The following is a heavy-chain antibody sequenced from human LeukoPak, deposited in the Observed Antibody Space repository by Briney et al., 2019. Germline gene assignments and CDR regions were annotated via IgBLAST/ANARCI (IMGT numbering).Heavy chain of an antibody. CDR3: ARSDVVTTFDI. CDR1: GFTFSNYW. CDR2: INSGGRNT. V-gene: IGHV3-74*01. D-gene: IGHD2-21*02. Sequence: GGSLRLSCAASGFTFSNYWMHWVRHAPGKGLVWVSRINSGGRNTNFADSVKGRFTISRDNAKNTLYLQMNSLRAEDTAVYYCARSDVVTTFDIWGQGTVFTVSS. J-gene: IGHJ3*02.